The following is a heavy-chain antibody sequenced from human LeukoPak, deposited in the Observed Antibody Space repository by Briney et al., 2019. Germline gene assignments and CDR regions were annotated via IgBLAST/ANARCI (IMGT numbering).Heavy chain of an antibody. CDR1: GFTFSTYS. J-gene: IGHJ3*02. V-gene: IGHV3-48*01. Sequence: GGSLRLSCAASGFTFSTYSMNWVRQAPGKGLEWVSYISSSSSTIYYADSVKGRFTISRDNAKNSLYLQMNSLRAEDTAVYYCARDHHRRLYDSQARDTFDIWGQGTMVTVSS. CDR3: ARDHHRRLYDSQARDTFDI. CDR2: ISSSSSTI. D-gene: IGHD2/OR15-2a*01.